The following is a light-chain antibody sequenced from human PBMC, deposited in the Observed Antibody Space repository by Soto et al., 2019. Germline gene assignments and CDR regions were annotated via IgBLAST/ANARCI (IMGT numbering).Light chain of an antibody. J-gene: IGLJ7*01. Sequence: QSALTQPASVSGSPGQSITISCTGPSGDVLSYDAVSWYQHHPGKAPKLLIYEGTKRPSGVSDRFSGPKSGHMASLTISGLQAEDEADYYCCIYAYDNGWLFGGGTQLTVL. CDR2: EGT. V-gene: IGLV2-23*01. CDR3: CIYAYDNGWL. CDR1: SGDVLSYDA.